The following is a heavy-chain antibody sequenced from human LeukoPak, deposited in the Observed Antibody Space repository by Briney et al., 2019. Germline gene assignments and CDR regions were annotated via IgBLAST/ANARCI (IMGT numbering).Heavy chain of an antibody. CDR2: INPNSGGT. D-gene: IGHD3-16*01. CDR1: GYTFTGYY. V-gene: IGHV1-2*02. J-gene: IGHJ4*02. CDR3: AKAPWASSPPTDY. Sequence: GASVKVSCKASGYTFTGYYMHWVRQAPGQGLEWMGWINPNSGGTNYAQKFQGRVTMTRDTSISTAYMELSRLRSDDTAVYYCAKAPWASSPPTDYWGQGTLVTVSS.